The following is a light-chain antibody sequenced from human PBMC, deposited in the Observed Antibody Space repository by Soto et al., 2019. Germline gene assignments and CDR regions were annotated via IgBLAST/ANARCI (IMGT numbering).Light chain of an antibody. CDR3: QSYDSSLSGVV. CDR1: SSNIGAGYD. CDR2: GNS. J-gene: IGLJ2*01. V-gene: IGLV1-40*01. Sequence: QSVLTQPPSVSGAPGQRVTISCTGSSSNIGAGYDVHWYQQLRGTAPKLLIYGNSNRPSGVPDRFSGSKSGTSASLAITGLQAEDEADYYCQSYDSSLSGVVLGGGTKVTVL.